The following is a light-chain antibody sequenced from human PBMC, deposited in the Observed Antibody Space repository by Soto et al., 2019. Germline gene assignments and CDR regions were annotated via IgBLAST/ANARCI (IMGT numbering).Light chain of an antibody. CDR2: WAS. J-gene: IGKJ2*01. Sequence: DIVMTQSPDSLAVSLGERATINCKSSQSVLYSSNNKNHLAWYQQKPGQPPKLLIYWASTRESGVPDRFSGSGSGTYFTLTISSLQAEDVAVYYCQQYYSVPYTFGQGTKLEIK. V-gene: IGKV4-1*01. CDR3: QQYYSVPYT. CDR1: QSVLYSSNNKNH.